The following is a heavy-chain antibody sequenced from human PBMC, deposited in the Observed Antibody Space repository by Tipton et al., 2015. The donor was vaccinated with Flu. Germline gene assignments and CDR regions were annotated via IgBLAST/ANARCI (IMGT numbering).Heavy chain of an antibody. Sequence: TLSLTCSVSGDSIRSDYFWGWIRQPPEKGLEWIGNVHHAGSTYYNPSLKSRVSMSVDVSKNHFSLTLNSVTAADTAVYYCARANYDILTGYPWGSVGWFDPWGQGTLVTVSS. D-gene: IGHD3-9*01. CDR2: VHHAGST. V-gene: IGHV4-38-2*02. J-gene: IGHJ5*02. CDR3: ARANYDILTGYPWGSVGWFDP. CDR1: GDSIRSDYF.